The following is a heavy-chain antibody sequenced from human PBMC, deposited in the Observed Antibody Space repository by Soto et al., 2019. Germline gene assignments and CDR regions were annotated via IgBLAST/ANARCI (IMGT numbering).Heavy chain of an antibody. CDR3: ASSEGSQWLINWFDP. D-gene: IGHD6-19*01. J-gene: IGHJ5*02. V-gene: IGHV3-11*01. CDR1: GFTFSDYY. CDR2: ISSSGSTI. Sequence: PGGSLRLSCAASGFTFSDYYMSWIRQAPGKGLEWVSYISSSGSTIYYADSVKGRFTISRDNAKNSMYLKMNRLRAEDTAVYYCASSEGSQWLINWFDPWGQGTLVTVSS.